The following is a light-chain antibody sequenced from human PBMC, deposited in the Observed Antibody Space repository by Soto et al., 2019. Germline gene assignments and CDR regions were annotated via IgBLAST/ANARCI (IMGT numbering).Light chain of an antibody. Sequence: QSVLTQPASVSGSPGPSITISCTGTSRDIGAYNFVSWYQQHPGKAPKLMLYDVNIRPSGVSNRFSGSKSGNTASLTISGLQAEDEADYYCTSWTTSTTMIFGGGTQLTVL. CDR3: TSWTTSTTMI. CDR1: SRDIGAYNF. V-gene: IGLV2-14*03. J-gene: IGLJ2*01. CDR2: DVN.